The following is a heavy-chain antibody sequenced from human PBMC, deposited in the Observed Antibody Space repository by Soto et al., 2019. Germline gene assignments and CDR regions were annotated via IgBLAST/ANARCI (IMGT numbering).Heavy chain of an antibody. CDR3: ARLAGVGSSSGYYYYGMDV. Sequence: GESLKISCKGSGYSFTSYWIGWVRQMPGKGLEWMGIIYPGDSDTRYSPSFQGQVTISADKSISTAYLQWSSLKASDTAMYYCARLAGVGSSSGYYYYGMDVWGQGTTVTVSS. J-gene: IGHJ6*02. CDR1: GYSFTSYW. D-gene: IGHD6-6*01. CDR2: IYPGDSDT. V-gene: IGHV5-51*01.